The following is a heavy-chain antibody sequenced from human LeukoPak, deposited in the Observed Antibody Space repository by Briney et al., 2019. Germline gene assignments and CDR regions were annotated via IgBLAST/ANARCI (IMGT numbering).Heavy chain of an antibody. CDR1: GGSISSGSYY. Sequence: PSETLSLTCTVSGGSISSGSYYWSWIRQPAGTGLEWIGRIYTSGSTNYNPSLKSRVTISVDTSKNQFSLKLRSVTAADTAVYYCARDPRIAVAGGPGWYFDLWGRGTQVTVSS. V-gene: IGHV4-61*02. J-gene: IGHJ2*01. CDR2: IYTSGST. CDR3: ARDPRIAVAGGPGWYFDL. D-gene: IGHD6-19*01.